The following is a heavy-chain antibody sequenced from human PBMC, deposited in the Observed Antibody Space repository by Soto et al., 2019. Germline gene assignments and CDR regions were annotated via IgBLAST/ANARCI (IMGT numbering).Heavy chain of an antibody. D-gene: IGHD3-3*01. J-gene: IGHJ6*02. V-gene: IGHV1-8*01. CDR2: MNPNSGNT. CDR1: GYTFTSYD. Sequence: QVQLVQSGAEVKKPGASVKVSCKASGYTFTSYDINWVRQATGQGLEWMGWMNPNSGNTGYAQKFQGRVTMTRNTSRSTAYMELSSLRSEDTAVYYCARGPRITIFGVVIGYYGMDVWGQGTTVTVSS. CDR3: ARGPRITIFGVVIGYYGMDV.